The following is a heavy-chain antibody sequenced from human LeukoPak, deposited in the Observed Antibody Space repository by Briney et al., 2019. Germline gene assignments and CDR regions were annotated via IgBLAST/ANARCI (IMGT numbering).Heavy chain of an antibody. CDR1: GGTFSSYA. V-gene: IGHV1-69*05. J-gene: IGHJ3*02. D-gene: IGHD3-3*01. CDR2: IIPIFGTA. Sequence: GASVKVSCKASGGTFSSYAISWVRQAPGQGLEWMGGIIPIFGTANYARKFQGRVTITTDESTSTAYMELSSLRSEDTAVYYCATVLRFLEKDAFDIWGQGTMVTVSS. CDR3: ATVLRFLEKDAFDI.